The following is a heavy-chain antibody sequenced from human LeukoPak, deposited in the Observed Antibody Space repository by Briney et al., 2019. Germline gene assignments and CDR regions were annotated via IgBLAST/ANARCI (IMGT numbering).Heavy chain of an antibody. CDR1: GFTVSSIY. Sequence: GGSLRLSCAASGFTVSSIYMSWVRQAPGKGLEWISVIYGGSNTYYYADSVKGRFTISRDNSKNTVHLQMNSLRAEDTAMYYCARRAGDYSHPYDYWGQGTLVTVSS. V-gene: IGHV3-53*01. D-gene: IGHD3-22*01. J-gene: IGHJ4*02. CDR2: IYGGSNT. CDR3: ARRAGDYSHPYDY.